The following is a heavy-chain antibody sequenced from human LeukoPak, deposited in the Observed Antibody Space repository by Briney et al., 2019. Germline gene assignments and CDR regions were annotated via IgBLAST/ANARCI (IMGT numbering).Heavy chain of an antibody. J-gene: IGHJ3*02. CDR2: ISGSGGST. CDR1: GFTFSSYA. Sequence: GGSLRLSCAASGFTFSSYAMSWVRQAPGKGLEWVSAISGSGGSTYYADSVKGRFTISRDNSKNTLYLQMNSLRAEDTAVYYCARDQGGMVRGGDAFIWGQGTMVTVSS. CDR3: ARDQGGMVRGGDAFI. V-gene: IGHV3-23*01. D-gene: IGHD3-10*01.